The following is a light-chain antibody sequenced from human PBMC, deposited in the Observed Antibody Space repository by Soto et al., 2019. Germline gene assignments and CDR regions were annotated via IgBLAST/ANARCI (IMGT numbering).Light chain of an antibody. CDR3: QQYNNWPLT. V-gene: IGKV3-15*01. J-gene: IGKJ4*01. CDR2: GAS. CDR1: QSVRSN. Sequence: IVMTRSPATLSVSPGERATLSCRASQSVRSNLAWYQQIPGQAPRLLIYGASTRATGIPARFSGSGSGTEFSLTISSLQPEDFAVYYCQQYNNWPLTFGGGTKVDIK.